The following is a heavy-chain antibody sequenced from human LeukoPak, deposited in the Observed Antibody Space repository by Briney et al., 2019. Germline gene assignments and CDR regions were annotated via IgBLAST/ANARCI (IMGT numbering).Heavy chain of an antibody. Sequence: PSETLSLTCTVSGGSVSSGGYYWSWLRQPAGKGLEWIGRIQSSGSTEYNPSLKSRVAISIDTSKNQFSLKLSSVTAADTAVYYCARGGHSDFDFWGQGTLVTVSS. D-gene: IGHD2-21*01. V-gene: IGHV4-61*02. CDR1: GGSVSSGGYY. CDR3: ARGGHSDFDF. CDR2: IQSSGST. J-gene: IGHJ4*02.